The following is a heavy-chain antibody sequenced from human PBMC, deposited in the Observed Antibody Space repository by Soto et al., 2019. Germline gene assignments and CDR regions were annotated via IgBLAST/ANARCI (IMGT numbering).Heavy chain of an antibody. J-gene: IGHJ6*02. CDR1: GGSISGYY. V-gene: IGHV4-59*01. Sequence: SETLSLTCTVSGGSISGYYWSWIRQPPGKGLEWIGYMYNTGSTVYNPSFKSRVTISVDTSKNQFSLKLNSVTAADTAIYYCARDLWGYCGTHCDPLYVWAQGTTVTVSS. D-gene: IGHD2-21*01. CDR2: MYNTGST. CDR3: ARDLWGYCGTHCDPLYV.